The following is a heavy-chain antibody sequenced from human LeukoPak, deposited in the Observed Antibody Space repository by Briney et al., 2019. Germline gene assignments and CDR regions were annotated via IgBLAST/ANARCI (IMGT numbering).Heavy chain of an antibody. J-gene: IGHJ4*02. CDR1: GGSISSGDYY. V-gene: IGHV4-30-4*01. Sequence: PSETLSLTCTVSGGSISSGDYYWSWIRQPPGKGLEWIGYIYYSGSTYYNPSLKSRVTISVDTSKNQFSLKLSSVTAADAAVYYCARGYYDSSGYYYHLPPYFDYWGQGTLVTVSS. CDR2: IYYSGST. D-gene: IGHD3-22*01. CDR3: ARGYYDSSGYYYHLPPYFDY.